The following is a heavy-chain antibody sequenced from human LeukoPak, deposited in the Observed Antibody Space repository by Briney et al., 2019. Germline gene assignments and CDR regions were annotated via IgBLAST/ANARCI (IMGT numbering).Heavy chain of an antibody. V-gene: IGHV3-30*18. J-gene: IGHJ4*02. CDR3: AKDRWAAAGIDY. CDR1: GFTFSSYW. Sequence: PGGSLRLSCAASGFTFSSYWMSWVRQAPGKGLEWVAVISYDGSNKYYADSVKGRFTISRDNSKNTLYLQMNSLRAEDTAVYYCAKDRWAAAGIDYWGQGTLVTVSS. D-gene: IGHD6-13*01. CDR2: ISYDGSNK.